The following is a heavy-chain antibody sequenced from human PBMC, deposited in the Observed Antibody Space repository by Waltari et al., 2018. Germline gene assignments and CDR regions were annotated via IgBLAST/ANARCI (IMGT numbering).Heavy chain of an antibody. V-gene: IGHV4-38-2*01. CDR1: GYSISSGYY. CDR3: ARLSREVTTDY. Sequence: QVQLQESGPGLVKPSETLSLTCAVSGYSISSGYYWGWIRQPPGKGLEWIGSIYHSGGTSYNPSLKSRVTISVDTSKNQFSLKLSSVTAADTAVYYCARLSREVTTDYWGQGTLVTVSS. D-gene: IGHD3-3*01. J-gene: IGHJ4*02. CDR2: IYHSGGT.